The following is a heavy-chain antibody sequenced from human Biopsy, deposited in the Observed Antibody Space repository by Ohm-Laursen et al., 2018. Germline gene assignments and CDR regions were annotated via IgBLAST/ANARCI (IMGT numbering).Heavy chain of an antibody. CDR1: GASIISGGHF. CDR2: IFYSANT. Sequence: SDTLSLTCAVSGASIISGGHFWNWIRHHPGKGLEWIGNIFYSANTYYNPSLKSRVTISVDTSKNQFSLRLNSVTAADTAVYYCARATNSTGWPYCYFYGMDVWGQGTTVTVSS. V-gene: IGHV4-30-4*02. J-gene: IGHJ6*02. CDR3: ARATNSTGWPYCYFYGMDV. D-gene: IGHD2/OR15-2a*01.